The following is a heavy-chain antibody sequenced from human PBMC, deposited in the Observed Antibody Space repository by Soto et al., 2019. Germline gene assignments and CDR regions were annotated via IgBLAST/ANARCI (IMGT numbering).Heavy chain of an antibody. CDR1: GFSLSTYHMG. D-gene: IGHD4-17*01. J-gene: IGHJ4*01. CDR3: AHAGDYDLLTFDH. CDR2: LYWDDDK. Sequence: QITLKESGPTLVRPAQTLTLTCDFSGFSLSTYHMGVAWLRQPPGNALEWLALLYWDDDKRYSPSLKDRLAISKDTSNNQVVLTITNIDPGDSATYFCAHAGDYDLLTFDHLGPGTLVTVSS. V-gene: IGHV2-5*02.